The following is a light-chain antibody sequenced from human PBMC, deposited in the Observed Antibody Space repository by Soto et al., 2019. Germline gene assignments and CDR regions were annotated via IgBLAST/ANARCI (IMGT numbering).Light chain of an antibody. Sequence: IGMTQSPSSLSASTGDRVTITCRASQGISSYLAWYQQKPGKAPKLLIYAASTLQSGVPSRFSGSGSGTDFTLTISCLQSEDFATYYCQQYYSYPYTFGQGTRLEIK. CDR3: QQYYSYPYT. J-gene: IGKJ2*01. V-gene: IGKV1-8*01. CDR1: QGISSY. CDR2: AAS.